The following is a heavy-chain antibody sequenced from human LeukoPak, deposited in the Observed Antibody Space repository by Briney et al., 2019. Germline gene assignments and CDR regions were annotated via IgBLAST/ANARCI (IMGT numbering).Heavy chain of an antibody. CDR3: AREGSATARPFVSNDY. D-gene: IGHD6-6*01. V-gene: IGHV4-61*02. J-gene: IGHJ4*02. Sequence: PSETLSLTCTVFGGSISSGSFYWSWIRQPARKGLEWIGRIHTSGNTDYNPSLKSRVTMSVDTSKNQFSLKVRSVTVADTAVYYCAREGSATARPFVSNDYWGQGILVTVSS. CDR2: IHTSGNT. CDR1: GGSISSGSFY.